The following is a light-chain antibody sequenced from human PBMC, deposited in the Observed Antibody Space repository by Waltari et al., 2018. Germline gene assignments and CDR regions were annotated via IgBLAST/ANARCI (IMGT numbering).Light chain of an antibody. Sequence: DIQMTQSPSTLSASVGDRFTITCRASQSIRNWLAWYQQKPGKAPKLLIYKASTFESGVPSRFSGSGSGTEFTLTISSLQPDDFATYDCQQYNSYSLLTFGGGTKVEIK. CDR3: QQYNSYSLLT. CDR1: QSIRNW. CDR2: KAS. V-gene: IGKV1-5*03. J-gene: IGKJ4*01.